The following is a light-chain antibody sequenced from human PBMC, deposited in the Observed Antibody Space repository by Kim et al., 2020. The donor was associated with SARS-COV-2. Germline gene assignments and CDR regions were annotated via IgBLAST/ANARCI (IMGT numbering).Light chain of an antibody. CDR1: QSIRNW. J-gene: IGKJ1*01. CDR2: KAS. CDR3: QQYNSYSPET. V-gene: IGKV1-5*03. Sequence: DIQMTQSPSTLSASLGDRVTITCRASQSIRNWLAWYQQKPGKAPKLLIYKASSLESGVPSRFSGSGSGTEFTLTISSLRPDDFATYYCQQYNSYSPETFGQGTKVDIK.